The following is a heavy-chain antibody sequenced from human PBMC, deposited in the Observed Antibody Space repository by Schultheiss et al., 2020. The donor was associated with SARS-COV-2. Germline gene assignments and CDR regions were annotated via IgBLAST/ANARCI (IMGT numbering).Heavy chain of an antibody. J-gene: IGHJ5*02. CDR2: IIPIFGTA. D-gene: IGHD5-12*01. Sequence: SVKVSCKASGGTFSSYAISWVRQAPGQGLEWMGGIIPIFGTANYAQKFQGRVTITADESTSTAYMELSSLRSEDTAVYYCAQTLVATDFNWFDPWGQGTLVTVSS. CDR1: GGTFSSYA. V-gene: IGHV1-69*13. CDR3: AQTLVATDFNWFDP.